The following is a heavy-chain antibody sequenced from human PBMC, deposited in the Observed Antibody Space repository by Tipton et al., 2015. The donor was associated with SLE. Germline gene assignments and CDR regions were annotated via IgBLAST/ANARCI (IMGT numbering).Heavy chain of an antibody. V-gene: IGHV4-34*01. CDR2: INHSGST. D-gene: IGHD3-16*01. CDR3: ARLPFGYYYYGMDV. CDR1: GGSLRGYY. J-gene: IGHJ6*02. Sequence: TLSLTCAVYGGSLRGYYWSWIRQPPGKGLEWIGEINHSGSTNYNPSLKSRVTISVDTSKNQFSLKLSSVTAADTAVYYCARLPFGYYYYGMDVWGQGTTVTVSS.